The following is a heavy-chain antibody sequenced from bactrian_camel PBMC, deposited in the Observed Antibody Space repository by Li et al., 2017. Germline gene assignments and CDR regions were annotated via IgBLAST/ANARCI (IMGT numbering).Heavy chain of an antibody. CDR1: EYTMHYNY. D-gene: IGHD2*01. CDR2: ITSDGIT. V-gene: IGHV3S63*01. J-gene: IGHJ4*01. Sequence: HVQLVESGGGSVQAGGSLRLSYTASEYTMHYNYIGWFRQAPGSEREGVASITSDGITNYADSVQGRFSISQDNDKSTLFPQMNDLKPEDTAMYYCAASIIVLQPASRLRRRPYNHWGQGTQVTVS. CDR3: AASIIVLQPASRLRRRPYNH.